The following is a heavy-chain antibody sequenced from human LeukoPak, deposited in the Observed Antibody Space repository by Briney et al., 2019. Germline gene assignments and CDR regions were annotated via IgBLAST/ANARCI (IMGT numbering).Heavy chain of an antibody. Sequence: GGSLRLSCSASGFTFNSYAMHWVRQAPGKRLESVSAISSNGGSTSYADSVKGRFTISRDNSKSTLWLQMSSLRAEDTAVYYCVKDIAAAGSHYFDYWGQGTLVTVSS. CDR2: ISSNGGST. CDR1: GFTFNSYA. V-gene: IGHV3-64D*06. CDR3: VKDIAAAGSHYFDY. D-gene: IGHD6-13*01. J-gene: IGHJ4*02.